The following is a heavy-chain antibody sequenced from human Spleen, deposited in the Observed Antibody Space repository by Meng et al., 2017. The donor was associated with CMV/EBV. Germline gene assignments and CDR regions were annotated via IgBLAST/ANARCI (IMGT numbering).Heavy chain of an antibody. Sequence: SETLSLTCTVSGGSISPYYWSWIRRPPGKGLEWIGYIYYSGSTNYNPSLKSRVTISADTSKNRFSLKLTSVTAADTAVYYCARDRRYCSSTSCYSSGDYYYYGMDVWGQGTTVTVSS. CDR1: GGSISPYY. D-gene: IGHD2-2*02. V-gene: IGHV4-59*01. CDR2: IYYSGST. CDR3: ARDRRYCSSTSCYSSGDYYYYGMDV. J-gene: IGHJ6*02.